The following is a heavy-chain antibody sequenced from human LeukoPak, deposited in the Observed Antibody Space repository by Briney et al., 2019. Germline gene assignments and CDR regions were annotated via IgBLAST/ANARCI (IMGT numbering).Heavy chain of an antibody. V-gene: IGHV3-33*01. Sequence: GGSLRLSCTASGFTFSTYAMHWVRQAPGKGLEWVAVIWYDGSNKYYADSVKGRFTISRDNSKNTLYLQMNSLRAEDTAVYYCAREIGGTYNWFDPWGQGTLVTVSS. CDR2: IWYDGSNK. J-gene: IGHJ5*02. CDR3: AREIGGTYNWFDP. CDR1: GFTFSTYA. D-gene: IGHD1-1*01.